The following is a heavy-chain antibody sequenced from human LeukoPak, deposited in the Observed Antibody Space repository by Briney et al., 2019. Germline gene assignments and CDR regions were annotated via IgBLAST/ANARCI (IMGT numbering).Heavy chain of an antibody. CDR2: IYYSGST. V-gene: IGHV4-38-2*02. J-gene: IGHJ4*02. CDR3: ARDKVPGDH. Sequence: SETLSLTCAVSGYPINNAYYWAWIRQPPGKGLEWIGYIYYSGSTHYNPSLKSRVTISVDTSKNQFSLKLSAVTAADTAMYYCARDKVPGDHWGQGTLVTVSS. CDR1: GYPINNAYY.